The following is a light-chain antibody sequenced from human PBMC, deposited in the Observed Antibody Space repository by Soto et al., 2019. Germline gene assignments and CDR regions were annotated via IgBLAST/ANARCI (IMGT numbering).Light chain of an antibody. J-gene: IGLJ1*01. CDR3: QSYESSLSGYV. V-gene: IGLV1-40*01. CDR1: SSNIGAGYD. Sequence: QSALTQPPSVSGAPGQRVTISCTGSSSNIGAGYDVHWYQQLPGTAPKLLIYGNSNRPSGVPDRFSGSKSGTSASLAITGLQAEEEADYYCQSYESSLSGYVFGTGTKVTVL. CDR2: GNS.